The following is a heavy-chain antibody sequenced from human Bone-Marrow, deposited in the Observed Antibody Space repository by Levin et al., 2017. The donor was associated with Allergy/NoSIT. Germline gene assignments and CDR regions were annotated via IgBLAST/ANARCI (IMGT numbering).Heavy chain of an antibody. CDR3: VKDTGGIVVAKLDS. CDR1: GFTFDDYA. V-gene: IGHV3-9*01. D-gene: IGHD3-22*01. CDR2: VTWNSGRI. J-gene: IGHJ4*02. Sequence: SLKISCAASGFTFDDYAMHWVRQTPGRGLEWVSSVTWNSGRIEYADSVKGRFTISRDNARNSLYLQMDSLTVEDTAFYYCVKDTGGIVVAKLDSWGQGTLVTVSS.